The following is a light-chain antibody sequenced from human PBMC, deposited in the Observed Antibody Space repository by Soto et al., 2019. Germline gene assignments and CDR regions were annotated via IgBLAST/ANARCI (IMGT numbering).Light chain of an antibody. V-gene: IGKV3-15*01. Sequence: EIVMTQSPATLSVSPGERATLSCRASQSVSSNSAWYQQKPGQAPRLLIYGASTRATGIPARFSGSGSGTEFTLTIRSLQSEDFAFYYCQEYNIWHPAITFVQGTRLEIK. CDR1: QSVSSN. J-gene: IGKJ5*01. CDR2: GAS. CDR3: QEYNIWHPAIT.